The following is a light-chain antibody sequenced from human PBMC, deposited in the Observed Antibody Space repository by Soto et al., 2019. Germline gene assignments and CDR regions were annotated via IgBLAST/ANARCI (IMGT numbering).Light chain of an antibody. CDR1: RSDIGVYNY. CDR3: TSFTTTNIWV. V-gene: IGLV2-14*01. CDR2: EVS. Sequence: QSALTQPASVSVSPGQSITISCTGTRSDIGVYNYVSWYQQHPGKAPKLVICEVSNRPSGVSSRFSGSKSGNTASLTISGLRAEDEADYYCTSFTTTNIWVFGGGTQLTVL. J-gene: IGLJ3*02.